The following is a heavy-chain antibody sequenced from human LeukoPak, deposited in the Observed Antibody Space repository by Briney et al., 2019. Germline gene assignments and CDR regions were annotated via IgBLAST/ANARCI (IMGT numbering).Heavy chain of an antibody. D-gene: IGHD3-22*01. V-gene: IGHV4-59*12. Sequence: PSETLSLTCTVSGGSISSYYWSWIRQPPGKGLEWIGYIYYSGSTNYNPSLKSRVTISVDTSKNQFSLRLSSVTAADTAVYYCARFGFSMWYYDSSGYRYFDYWGQGTLVTVSS. J-gene: IGHJ4*02. CDR3: ARFGFSMWYYDSSGYRYFDY. CDR1: GGSISSYY. CDR2: IYYSGST.